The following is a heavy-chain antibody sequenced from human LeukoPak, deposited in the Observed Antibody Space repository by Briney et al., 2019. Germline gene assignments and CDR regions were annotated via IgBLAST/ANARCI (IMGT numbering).Heavy chain of an antibody. D-gene: IGHD6-19*01. CDR1: GYTFTSYD. J-gene: IGHJ4*02. Sequence: GASVKVSCKASGYTFTSYDINWVRQATGQGLEWMGWMNPNSGNTGYAQRFQGRVTMTSNTSISTAYMELSSLRSEDTAVYYCAREGVTSSGWYYFDYWGQGTLVTVSS. CDR2: MNPNSGNT. CDR3: AREGVTSSGWYYFDY. V-gene: IGHV1-8*01.